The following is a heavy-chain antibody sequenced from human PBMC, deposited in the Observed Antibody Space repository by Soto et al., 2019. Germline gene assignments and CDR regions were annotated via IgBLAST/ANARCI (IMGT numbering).Heavy chain of an antibody. D-gene: IGHD1-26*01. CDR3: ARGPGGTGALDP. V-gene: IGHV4-34*01. CDR2: INHSGST. J-gene: IGHJ5*02. Sequence: PWETLSLTCAVYGGSFSGYYWSWIRQPPGKGLEWIGEINHSGSTNYNPSLKSRVTISVDTPKNQFSLKLSSVTAADTAVYYCARGPGGTGALDPWGQGTLVTVSS. CDR1: GGSFSGYY.